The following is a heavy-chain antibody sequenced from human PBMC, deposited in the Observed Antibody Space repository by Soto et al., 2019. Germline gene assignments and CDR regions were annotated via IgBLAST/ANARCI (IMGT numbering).Heavy chain of an antibody. Sequence: SQTLSLTCAISGDRVSSNSAAWNWIRQSPARGLEWLGRTYYRSKWYSCYAPSVKSRITIKPDRSKNQFSLQLNSLNPYHTVVYYSARGPSPLDPWGQGILVTVSS. CDR1: GDRVSSNSAA. V-gene: IGHV6-1*01. CDR2: TYYRSKWYS. J-gene: IGHJ5*02. CDR3: ARGPSPLDP.